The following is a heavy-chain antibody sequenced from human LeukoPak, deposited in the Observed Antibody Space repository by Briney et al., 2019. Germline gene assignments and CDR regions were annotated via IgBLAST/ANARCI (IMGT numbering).Heavy chain of an antibody. Sequence: PGGSLRLSCVVSGFIFTPYEMNWVRQAPGKGLEWVSYISSTGIIRYYADSVKGRFTISRDNSRNTLYLQLNDLRAEDTAIYYCAKAFGTNGYFQLPIDFWGQGTLVTVSS. CDR2: ISSTGIIR. CDR1: GFIFTPYE. J-gene: IGHJ4*02. D-gene: IGHD2-8*01. V-gene: IGHV3-48*03. CDR3: AKAFGTNGYFQLPIDF.